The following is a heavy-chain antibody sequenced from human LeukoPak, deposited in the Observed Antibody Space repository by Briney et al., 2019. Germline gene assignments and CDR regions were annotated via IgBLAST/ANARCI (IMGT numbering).Heavy chain of an antibody. D-gene: IGHD3-16*01. CDR1: GFTFDDYA. CDR2: ISWNSGSI. J-gene: IGHJ4*02. CDR3: AKDRGFANYYFDY. Sequence: PGGSLRLSCAASGFTFDDYAMHWVRQAPGKGLEWVSGISWNSGSIGYADSVKGRFTISRDNAKNSLYLQMNSLRAEDTALYYCAKDRGFANYYFDYWGQGTLVTVSS. V-gene: IGHV3-9*01.